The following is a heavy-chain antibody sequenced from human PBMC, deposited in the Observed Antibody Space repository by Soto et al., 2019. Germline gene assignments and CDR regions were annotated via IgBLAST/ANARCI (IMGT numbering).Heavy chain of an antibody. CDR2: INSDGSST. CDR3: ARDGSDYDFWSGYWYFDL. Sequence: GGSLRLSCAASGFTFSSYWMHWVRQAPGKGLVWVSRINSDGSSTSYADSVKGRFTISRDNAKNTLYLQMNSLRAEDTAVYYCARDGSDYDFWSGYWYFDLWGRGTLVTVSS. D-gene: IGHD3-3*01. CDR1: GFTFSSYW. J-gene: IGHJ2*01. V-gene: IGHV3-74*01.